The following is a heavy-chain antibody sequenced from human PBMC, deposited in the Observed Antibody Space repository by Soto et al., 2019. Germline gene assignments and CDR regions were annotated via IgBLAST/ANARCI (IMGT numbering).Heavy chain of an antibody. CDR1: GLHFSDYT. CDR2: TDSNGLIA. D-gene: IGHD2-2*01. J-gene: IGHJ4*02. Sequence: EGTLRLSCSASGLHFSDYTMHWARQTSEKRMEYISTTDSNGLIADYAKSVKGRVAISRDNSKNTLYLQMTSLRTDDTAVYYCVKDRLRHCTSTSCYLPDYWGKGT. CDR3: VKDRLRHCTSTSCYLPDY. V-gene: IGHV3-64*03.